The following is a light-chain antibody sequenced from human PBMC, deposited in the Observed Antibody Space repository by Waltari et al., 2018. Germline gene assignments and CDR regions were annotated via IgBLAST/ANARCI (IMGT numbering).Light chain of an antibody. CDR2: EVT. Sequence: QSALTQPASVSGSPGQSITISCTGTSHDVGNYDFVSWYQQHPGKAPKLIIYEVTKRPSGFSNRFSGSKSGNTASLTISGLHTEDEGDYYCCSYSGDLSFGVVFGGGTKLTVL. CDR3: CSYSGDLSFGVV. V-gene: IGLV2-23*02. J-gene: IGLJ2*01. CDR1: SHDVGNYDF.